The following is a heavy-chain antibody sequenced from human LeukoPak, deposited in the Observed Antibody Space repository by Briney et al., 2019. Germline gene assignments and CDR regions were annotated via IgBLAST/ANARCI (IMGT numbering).Heavy chain of an antibody. V-gene: IGHV3-23*01. Sequence: GGSLRLSCAASGFTFSSYAMSWVRQAPGKGLEWVSAISGSGGSTYYADSVKGRFTISRDNSKNTLYLQMNSLRAEDTAVYYCAKGGYSSSWELYFAYWGQGTLVTVSS. CDR1: GFTFSSYA. J-gene: IGHJ4*02. CDR3: AKGGYSSSWELYFAY. CDR2: ISGSGGST. D-gene: IGHD6-13*01.